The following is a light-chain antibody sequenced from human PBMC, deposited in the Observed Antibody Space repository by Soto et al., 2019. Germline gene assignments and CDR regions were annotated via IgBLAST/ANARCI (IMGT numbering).Light chain of an antibody. V-gene: IGKV3-15*01. CDR3: QQYNTWPPLT. Sequence: EVVMTQSPATLSVSPGERATLSCRASQTISSNLAWYQQRPGQAPRLLIYDASTRATGIPARFSGSGSGTEFTLTISSLQSEDFAVYHCQQYNTWPPLTFGGGTKVEVK. J-gene: IGKJ4*01. CDR1: QTISSN. CDR2: DAS.